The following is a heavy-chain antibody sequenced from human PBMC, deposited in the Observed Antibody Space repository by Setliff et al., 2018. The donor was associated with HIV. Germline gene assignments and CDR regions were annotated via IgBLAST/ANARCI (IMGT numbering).Heavy chain of an antibody. Sequence: GESLKISCAASGFAFDTYAINWVRQAPGKGLEWVSLISFDATGKVYVDSVEGRFTISRDNSKNTLYLQMNSLRIEDTAVYYCARAASFCSGGNCYSGDYFDNWGQGTQVTVSS. CDR1: GFAFDTYA. CDR3: ARAASFCSGGNCYSGDYFDN. CDR2: ISFDATGK. V-gene: IGHV3-30*04. J-gene: IGHJ4*02. D-gene: IGHD2-15*01.